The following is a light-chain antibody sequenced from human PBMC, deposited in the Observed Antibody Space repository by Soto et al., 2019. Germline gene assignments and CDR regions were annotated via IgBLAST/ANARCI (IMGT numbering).Light chain of an antibody. V-gene: IGKV1-9*01. CDR2: AAS. J-gene: IGKJ1*01. Sequence: DIQMPQSPSTLSGSVVDRFTITFRASQGISSYLAWYQQKPGKAPKLLIYAASTLQSGVPSRFSGRRSGTDFTLTISSLQPEDCATYYCQQLSTYPWTFGQGTKVDIK. CDR3: QQLSTYPWT. CDR1: QGISSY.